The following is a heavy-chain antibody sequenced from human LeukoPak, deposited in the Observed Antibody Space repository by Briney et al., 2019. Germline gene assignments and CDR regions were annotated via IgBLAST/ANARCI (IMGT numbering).Heavy chain of an antibody. CDR2: ISSSSACI. CDR3: ARPLDTYSSSSLNFDY. D-gene: IGHD6-13*01. Sequence: GGSLRLSCAASGFTFSSYSMNWVRQAPGKGLEWVSSISSSSACIYYADSAKGRFTISRDNAKNSLYLQMNSLRAEDTAVYYCARPLDTYSSSSLNFDYWGQGTLVTVSS. V-gene: IGHV3-21*01. CDR1: GFTFSSYS. J-gene: IGHJ4*02.